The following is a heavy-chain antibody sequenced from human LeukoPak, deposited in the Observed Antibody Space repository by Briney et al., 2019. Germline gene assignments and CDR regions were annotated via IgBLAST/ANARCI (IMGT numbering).Heavy chain of an antibody. Sequence: ASVKISCKASGYTFTSYYIHWVRQAPGQGLEWMGLINPSGGSTKFAQKFQGRVTMTRDMSTSTVYMELSSLRAEDTAVYYCARVITGYSSSWYGDWGQGTLVTVSS. CDR2: INPSGGST. J-gene: IGHJ4*02. V-gene: IGHV1-46*01. CDR3: ARVITGYSSSWYGD. CDR1: GYTFTSYY. D-gene: IGHD6-13*01.